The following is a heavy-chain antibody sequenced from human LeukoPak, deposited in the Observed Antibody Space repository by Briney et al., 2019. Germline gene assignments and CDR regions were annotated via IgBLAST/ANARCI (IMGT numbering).Heavy chain of an antibody. CDR3: ARDGSGFYLYCYMDV. V-gene: IGHV3-21*01. CDR1: GFTFTDYS. CDR2: ISTVSTYK. D-gene: IGHD6-25*01. J-gene: IGHJ6*03. Sequence: GGSLRLSCAASGFTFTDYSMTWVRQAPGKGLEWVSSISTVSTYKFYSDSVKGRLTISRDNAKNTLYLQMSSLTAEDTAVYYCARDGSGFYLYCYMDVWGRGTPVTVSS.